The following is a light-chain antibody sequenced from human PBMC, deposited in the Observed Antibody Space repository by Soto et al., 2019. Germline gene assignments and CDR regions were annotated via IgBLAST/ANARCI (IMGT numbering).Light chain of an antibody. CDR2: GAS. Sequence: EIVMTQSPATLSVSPGERVTLSCRASQSVSSNLAWYQQKPGQAPRLLIYGASTRATGIPARFSGSGSGTAFIRPISTLQFEDFEVNYGQNYNTWGTLGQGTRWKSN. J-gene: IGKJ1*01. CDR3: QNYNTWGT. V-gene: IGKV3-15*01. CDR1: QSVSSN.